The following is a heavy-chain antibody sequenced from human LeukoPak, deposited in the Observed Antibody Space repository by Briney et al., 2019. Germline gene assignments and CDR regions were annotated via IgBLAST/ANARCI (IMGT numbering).Heavy chain of an antibody. CDR3: AKVITMIVVVTDAFDI. V-gene: IGHV3-53*01. D-gene: IGHD3-22*01. Sequence: GGSLRLSCAASGFTVSSNYMSWVRQAPGKGLEWVSVIYSGGSTYYADSVKGRFTISRDNSKNTLYLQMNSLRAEDTAVYYCAKVITMIVVVTDAFDIWGQGTMVTVSS. CDR2: IYSGGST. J-gene: IGHJ3*02. CDR1: GFTVSSNY.